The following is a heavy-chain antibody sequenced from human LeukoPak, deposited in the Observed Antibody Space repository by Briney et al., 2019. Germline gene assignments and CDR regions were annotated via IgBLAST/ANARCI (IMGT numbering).Heavy chain of an antibody. J-gene: IGHJ5*02. CDR1: GGTFSSYG. V-gene: IGHV1-69*13. Sequence: ASVKVSCKASGGTFSSYGISWVRQAPGQGLEWMGGIIPIFGTANYAQKFQGRVLITADESTSTAYMELSSLRSEDTAVYYCARDGRYSTTGDWFDPWGQGTLVTVSS. CDR2: IIPIFGTA. CDR3: ARDGRYSTTGDWFDP. D-gene: IGHD3-9*01.